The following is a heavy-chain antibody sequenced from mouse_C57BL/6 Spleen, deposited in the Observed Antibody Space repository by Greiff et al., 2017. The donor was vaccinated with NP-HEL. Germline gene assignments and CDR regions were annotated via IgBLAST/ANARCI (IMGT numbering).Heavy chain of an antibody. CDR3: ASPYYYGSSYVGFAY. Sequence: DVKLVESGGGLVKPGGSLKLSCAASGFTFSSYTMSWVRQTPEKRLEWVATISGGGGNTYYPDSVKGRFTISRDNAKNTLYLQMSSLRSEDTALYYCASPYYYGSSYVGFAYWGQGTLVTVSA. CDR2: ISGGGGNT. J-gene: IGHJ3*01. CDR1: GFTFSSYT. V-gene: IGHV5-9*01. D-gene: IGHD1-1*01.